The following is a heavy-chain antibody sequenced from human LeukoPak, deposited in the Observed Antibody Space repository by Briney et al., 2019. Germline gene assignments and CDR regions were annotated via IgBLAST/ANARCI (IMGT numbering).Heavy chain of an antibody. D-gene: IGHD1-26*01. CDR1: GGSISSGGYY. CDR3: AATYSGSYSLDY. J-gene: IGHJ4*02. CDR2: IYHSGST. V-gene: IGHV4-31*03. Sequence: SETLSLTCTVSGGSISSGGYYWSWLRQHPGKGLEWIGYIYHSGSTYYNPSLKSRVTISVDRSKNQFSLKLSSVTAADTAVYYCAATYSGSYSLDYWGQGTLVTVSS.